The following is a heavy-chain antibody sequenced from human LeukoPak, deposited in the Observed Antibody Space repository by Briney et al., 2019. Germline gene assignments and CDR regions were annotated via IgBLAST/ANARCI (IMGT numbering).Heavy chain of an antibody. CDR1: GYTFTSYG. D-gene: IGHD3-10*01. J-gene: IGHJ5*02. CDR3: ARARITMVRGGDWFDP. Sequence: AASVKVSCKASGYTFTSYGISWVRQAPGQGLEWMGWISAYNGNTNYAQKLQGRVTMTTDTSTSTAYMELSRLRSDDTAVYYCARARITMVRGGDWFDPWGQGTLVTVSS. V-gene: IGHV1-18*01. CDR2: ISAYNGNT.